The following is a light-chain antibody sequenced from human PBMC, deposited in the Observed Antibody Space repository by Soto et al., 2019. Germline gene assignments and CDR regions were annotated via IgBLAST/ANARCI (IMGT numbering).Light chain of an antibody. CDR3: ETCDTNVVV. J-gene: IGLJ2*01. Sequence: QAVVTQSSSASASLGSSVKLTCTLSSGHSTYIIAWHQQQPGKAPRYLMKLEGSGSYNKGSGIPDRFSGSSSGADRYLTISNLQFEDEADYYCETCDTNVVVFGGGTKVTVL. V-gene: IGLV4-60*02. CDR2: LEGSGSY. CDR1: SGHSTYI.